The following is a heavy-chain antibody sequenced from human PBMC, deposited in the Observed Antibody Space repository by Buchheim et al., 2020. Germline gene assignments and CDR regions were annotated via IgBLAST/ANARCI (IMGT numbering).Heavy chain of an antibody. D-gene: IGHD6-13*01. J-gene: IGHJ5*02. CDR3: ASSTAEQQLVGLPGFDP. V-gene: IGHV3-21*01. Sequence: EVQLVESGGGLVKPGGSLRLSCAASGFTFSSYSMNWVRQAPGKGLEWVSSISSSSSYIYYADSVKGRFTISRDNAKNSLYLQMNSLRAEDTAVYYCASSTAEQQLVGLPGFDPWGQGTL. CDR1: GFTFSSYS. CDR2: ISSSSSYI.